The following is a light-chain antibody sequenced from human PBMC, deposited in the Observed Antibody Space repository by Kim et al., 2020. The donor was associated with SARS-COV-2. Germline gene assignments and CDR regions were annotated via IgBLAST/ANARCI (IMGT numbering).Light chain of an antibody. V-gene: IGLV2-14*03. Sequence: GQSITISCTGTSSDIGGYNFVSCYQQHPGRAPKLMIYDVSHRPSGVSNRFSGSKSGSTASLTISGLQAEDEADYYCSSFTTSTLYVFGDGTKVTVL. CDR2: DVS. CDR1: SSDIGGYNF. CDR3: SSFTTSTLYV. J-gene: IGLJ1*01.